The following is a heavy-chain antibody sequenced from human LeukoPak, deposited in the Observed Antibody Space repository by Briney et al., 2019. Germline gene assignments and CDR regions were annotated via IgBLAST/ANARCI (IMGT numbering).Heavy chain of an antibody. V-gene: IGHV3-23*01. CDR2: ISGSGGST. D-gene: IGHD6-19*01. CDR3: AKPTATNRIAVAGLDDY. J-gene: IGHJ4*02. Sequence: GGSLRLSCAASGFTFSNYAMSWVRQAPGKGLEWVSAISGSGGSTYYADSVKGRFTISRDNSKNTLYLQMNSLRAEDTAVYYCAKPTATNRIAVAGLDDYWGQGTLVTVSS. CDR1: GFTFSNYA.